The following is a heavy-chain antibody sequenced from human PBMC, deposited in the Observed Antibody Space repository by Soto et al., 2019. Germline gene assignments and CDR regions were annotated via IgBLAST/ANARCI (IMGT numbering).Heavy chain of an antibody. Sequence: EVQLLESGGGLVQPGGSLGLSCAASGFTFSSYAMSWVRQAPGKGLEWVSTISGRGLTTYLADSVKGRFTISRDNSKSTLHLQMNSLRAEDTAVYYCAKEGATSLYYFDYWCQGTLVAVSS. J-gene: IGHJ4*02. V-gene: IGHV3-23*01. CDR1: GFTFSSYA. CDR3: AKEGATSLYYFDY. CDR2: ISGRGLTT. D-gene: IGHD5-12*01.